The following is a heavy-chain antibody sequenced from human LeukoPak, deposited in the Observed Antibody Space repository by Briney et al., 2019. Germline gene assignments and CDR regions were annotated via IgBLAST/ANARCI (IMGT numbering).Heavy chain of an antibody. J-gene: IGHJ6*02. V-gene: IGHV4-30-4*01. CDR2: IYYSGST. CDR1: GGSINYYY. CDR3: AAPRSYYYYGMDV. Sequence: SETLSLTCTVSGGSINYYYWSWIRQPPGKGLEWIGYIYYSGSTYYNPSLKSRVTISVDTSKNQFSLKLSSVTAADTAVYYCAAPRSYYYYGMDVWGQGTTVTVSS.